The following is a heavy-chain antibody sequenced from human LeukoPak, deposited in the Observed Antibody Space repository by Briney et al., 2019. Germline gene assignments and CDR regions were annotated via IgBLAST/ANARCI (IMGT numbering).Heavy chain of an antibody. CDR1: GGSFSGYY. V-gene: IGHV4-34*01. D-gene: IGHD1-26*01. Sequence: SETLSLTCAVYGGSFSGYYWTWIRQPPGKGLEWIGEINHSGSTNYNPSLKSRVTISIDTPKNQVSLRVTSVTAADTAVYYCARTGYGRDYYGMDVWGQGTTVTVSS. CDR2: INHSGST. J-gene: IGHJ6*02. CDR3: ARTGYGRDYYGMDV.